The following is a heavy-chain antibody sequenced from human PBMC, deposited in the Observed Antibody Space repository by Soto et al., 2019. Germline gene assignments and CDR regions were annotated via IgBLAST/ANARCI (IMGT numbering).Heavy chain of an antibody. V-gene: IGHV3-53*01. CDR3: ARVTFQKAFDI. J-gene: IGHJ3*02. Sequence: GGSLRLSCAASGFTVSSNYMSWVRQAPGKGLEWVSVIYSGGNTYYADSVKGRFTISRDNSKNTLYLQMNSLRAEDTAVYYCARVTFQKAFDIWGQGTMVTVSS. D-gene: IGHD3-16*01. CDR1: GFTVSSNY. CDR2: IYSGGNT.